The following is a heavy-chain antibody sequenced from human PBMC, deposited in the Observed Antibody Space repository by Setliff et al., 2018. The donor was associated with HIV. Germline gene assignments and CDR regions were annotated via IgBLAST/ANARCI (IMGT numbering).Heavy chain of an antibody. CDR1: GFPFSNYA. CDR3: AKAPLTIVATGGEDC. J-gene: IGHJ4*02. Sequence: GGSLRLSCAASGFPFSNYAVSWVRQAPGKGLEWVSAISSGGGTYYADFVKGRFTISRDNSKNTLYLQMNSLRAEDTAVYYCAKAPLTIVATGGEDCWGQGTLVTVSS. V-gene: IGHV3-23*01. CDR2: ISSGGGT. D-gene: IGHD6-13*01.